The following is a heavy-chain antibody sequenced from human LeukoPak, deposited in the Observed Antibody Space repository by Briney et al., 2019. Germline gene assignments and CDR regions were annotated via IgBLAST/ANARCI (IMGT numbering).Heavy chain of an antibody. V-gene: IGHV4-39*01. Sequence: SETLSLTCTLSGGSIRSSSSYGGWIRQPPGKGVAWIWCIYYGGSTCYNPSRKSRVTISVDTSKIQFSLKLSSVTAADTAFYYCARVLEYCGGDCYLGGGRFDYWGQGTLVTVSS. CDR3: ARVLEYCGGDCYLGGGRFDY. CDR1: GGSIRSSSSY. CDR2: IYYGGST. D-gene: IGHD2-21*02. J-gene: IGHJ4*02.